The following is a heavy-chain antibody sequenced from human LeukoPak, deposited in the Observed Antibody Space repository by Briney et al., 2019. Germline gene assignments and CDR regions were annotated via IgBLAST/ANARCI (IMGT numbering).Heavy chain of an antibody. Sequence: GGSLRLSCAASGFTFSSYSMNWVRQAPGKGLEWVSSISSSSSYIYYADSVKGRFTISRDNGKNSLYLQMNSLRAEDTAVYYCASLSITIFGVVISPWGQGTLVTVSS. D-gene: IGHD3-3*01. CDR3: ASLSITIFGVVISP. J-gene: IGHJ5*02. V-gene: IGHV3-21*01. CDR1: GFTFSSYS. CDR2: ISSSSSYI.